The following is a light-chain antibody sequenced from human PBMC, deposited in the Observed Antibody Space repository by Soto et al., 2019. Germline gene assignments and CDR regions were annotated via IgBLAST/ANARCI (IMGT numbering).Light chain of an antibody. CDR3: QQYRSSSWT. J-gene: IGKJ1*01. V-gene: IGKV3-20*01. Sequence: EIAWTQSPGTLSLSPGERATLSCRASQSVSSSYLAWYQQKPGQAPRLLIYGASSRATGIPDSFSGSGSGTDFTLTISILEPEDFAVYYCQQYRSSSWTFGQGTKVEIK. CDR2: GAS. CDR1: QSVSSSY.